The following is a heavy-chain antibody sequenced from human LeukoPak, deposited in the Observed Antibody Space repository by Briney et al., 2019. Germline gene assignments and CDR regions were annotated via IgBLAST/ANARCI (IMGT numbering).Heavy chain of an antibody. CDR1: GGSISSGSYY. Sequence: SETLSLTCTVSGGSISSGSYYWSWIRQPAGQGLEWIGHIYTSGSTNYNPSLKSRVTISVDTSKNQFSLKLSSVTAADTAVYYCARDGYGSGSGDYWGQGTLVTVSS. J-gene: IGHJ4*02. CDR3: ARDGYGSGSGDY. V-gene: IGHV4-61*09. CDR2: IYTSGST. D-gene: IGHD3-10*01.